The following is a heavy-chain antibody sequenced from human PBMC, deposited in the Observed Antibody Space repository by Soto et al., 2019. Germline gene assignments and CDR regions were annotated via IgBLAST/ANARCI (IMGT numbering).Heavy chain of an antibody. V-gene: IGHV4-59*01. CDR3: ARQNYYDSIGYYFPAAPFDP. CDR2: VYYSGST. CDR1: GGSISSYY. Sequence: SETLSLTCTFSGGSISSYYWSWIRQPPGKGLEWIGYVYYSGSTNYKPSLKSRVTISVDTSKNQFSLKLSSVTAADTAVYYCARQNYYDSIGYYFPAAPFDPWGQGTLVTVSS. J-gene: IGHJ5*02. D-gene: IGHD3-22*01.